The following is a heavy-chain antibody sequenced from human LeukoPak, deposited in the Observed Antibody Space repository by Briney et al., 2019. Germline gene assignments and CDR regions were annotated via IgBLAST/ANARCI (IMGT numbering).Heavy chain of an antibody. J-gene: IGHJ4*02. V-gene: IGHV3-48*02. CDR1: GFTFRTYR. Sequence: GGSLRLSCEASGFTFRTYRMNWVRQAPGKGQEWVSYISPGSTTIYYADSVKGRFTISRDNAKNSLYLQMNSLRDEDTAVYYCARGVDYWGQGTLVTVSS. CDR2: ISPGSTTI. CDR3: ARGVDY.